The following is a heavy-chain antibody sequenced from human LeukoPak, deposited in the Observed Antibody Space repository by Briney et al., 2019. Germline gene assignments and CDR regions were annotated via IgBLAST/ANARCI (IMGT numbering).Heavy chain of an antibody. CDR3: ARESSVVVTAGGLVY. D-gene: IGHD2-21*02. CDR2: ITPILGIA. V-gene: IGHV1-69*04. Sequence: GASVKVSCKASGGTFSSYTISWVRQAPGQGLEWMGRITPILGIANYAQKFQGRVTITADKSTSTAYMELSSLRSEDTAVYYCARESSVVVTAGGLVYWGQGTLVTVSS. J-gene: IGHJ4*02. CDR1: GGTFSSYT.